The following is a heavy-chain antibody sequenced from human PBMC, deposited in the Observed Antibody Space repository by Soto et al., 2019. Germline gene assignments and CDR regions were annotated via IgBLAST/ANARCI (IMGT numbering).Heavy chain of an antibody. Sequence: ASVKVSCKASGYSFTSYYMHWVRQAPGQGLEWMGIINPSGGSTSYAQKFQGRVTMTRDTSTSTVYMELSSLRSEDTAVYYCARQTADHYYFDYWAQGTLVTVTS. V-gene: IGHV1-46*03. CDR3: ARQTADHYYFDY. J-gene: IGHJ4*02. CDR1: GYSFTSYY. D-gene: IGHD7-27*01. CDR2: INPSGGST.